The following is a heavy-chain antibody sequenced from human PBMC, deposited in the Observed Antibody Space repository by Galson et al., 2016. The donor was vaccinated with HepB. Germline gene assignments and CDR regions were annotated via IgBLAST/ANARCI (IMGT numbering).Heavy chain of an antibody. CDR1: GGSISSGGGYY. CDR3: ARGSGYCSSTRCYAGPFEY. J-gene: IGHJ4*02. Sequence: TLSLTCTVSGGSISSGGGYYWNWIRQHPGKGLEWIGYIYHSGNAHYNPSLKSRVTISVDTSKDQFSLKLTSVTAADTAVYYCARGSGYCSSTRCYAGPFEYWGQGTLVTVSS. CDR2: IYHSGNA. D-gene: IGHD2-2*01. V-gene: IGHV4-31*03.